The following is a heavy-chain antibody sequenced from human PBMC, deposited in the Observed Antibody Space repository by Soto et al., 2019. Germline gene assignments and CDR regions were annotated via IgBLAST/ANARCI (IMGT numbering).Heavy chain of an antibody. CDR2: ISYDGSNK. CDR3: AKAAGYSYAYYYYGMDV. Sequence: PGGSLRLSCAASGFTFSSYGMHWVRQAPGKGLEWMAVISYDGSNKYYADSVKGRFTISRDNSKNTLYLQMNSLRAEDTAVYYCAKAAGYSYAYYYYGMDVWGQGTTVTVSS. CDR1: GFTFSSYG. V-gene: IGHV3-30*18. D-gene: IGHD5-18*01. J-gene: IGHJ6*02.